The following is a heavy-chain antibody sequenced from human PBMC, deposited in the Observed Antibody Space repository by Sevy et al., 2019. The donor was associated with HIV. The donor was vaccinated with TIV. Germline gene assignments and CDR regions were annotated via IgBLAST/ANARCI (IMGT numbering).Heavy chain of an antibody. CDR1: GFTFSSYS. D-gene: IGHD6-19*01. CDR3: ARDARTPYSSGWYRGYYYYMDV. Sequence: GESLKISCAASGFTFSSYSMNWVRQAPGKGLEWVSSISSSSSYIYYADSVKGRFTISRDNAKNSLYLQMNSLRAEDTAVYYCARDARTPYSSGWYRGYYYYMDVWGKGTTVTVSS. V-gene: IGHV3-21*01. J-gene: IGHJ6*03. CDR2: ISSSSSYI.